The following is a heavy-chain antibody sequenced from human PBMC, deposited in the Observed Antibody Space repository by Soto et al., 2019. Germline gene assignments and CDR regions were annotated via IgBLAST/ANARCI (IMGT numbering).Heavy chain of an antibody. CDR1: GFTFSSYA. J-gene: IGHJ4*02. Sequence: QVQLVESGGGVVQPGRSLRLSCAASGFTFSSYAMHWVRQAPGKGLEWVAVISYDGSNKYYADSVKGRFTISRENSKNTLYLQMNSLRAEDTAVYYCARDLWDGGWEPFDYWGQGTLVTVSS. D-gene: IGHD1-26*01. V-gene: IGHV3-30-3*01. CDR2: ISYDGSNK. CDR3: ARDLWDGGWEPFDY.